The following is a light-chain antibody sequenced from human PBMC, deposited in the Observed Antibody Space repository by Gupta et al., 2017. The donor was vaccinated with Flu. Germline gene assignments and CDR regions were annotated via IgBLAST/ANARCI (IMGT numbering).Light chain of an antibody. CDR2: NAS. CDR1: QSTSNY. J-gene: IGKJ2*01. Sequence: DVQMTQSPSSLSAPVGDRVTITCRTSQSTSNYLNWYQQKPGEAPKLLIYNASSLQSGVPSRFSGSGSGTDFTLTINSLQPEDFATYYWQRFYSFGQGTKMELK. CDR3: QRFYS. V-gene: IGKV1-39*01.